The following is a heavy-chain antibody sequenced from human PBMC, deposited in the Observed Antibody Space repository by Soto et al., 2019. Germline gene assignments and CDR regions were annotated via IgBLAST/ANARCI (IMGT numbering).Heavy chain of an antibody. CDR1: GFTFNNYW. J-gene: IGHJ4*02. CDR3: ARDRIAGSGSCDN. Sequence: GGSLRLSCAASGFTFNNYWMHWVRQAPGKGLVWVSRIKTDGSSPNYADSVEGRFTISSDNAKNTLYQQMNSLRVEDTAVYYCARDRIAGSGSCDNWGQGTLVTVSS. V-gene: IGHV3-74*01. D-gene: IGHD3-10*01. CDR2: IKTDGSSP.